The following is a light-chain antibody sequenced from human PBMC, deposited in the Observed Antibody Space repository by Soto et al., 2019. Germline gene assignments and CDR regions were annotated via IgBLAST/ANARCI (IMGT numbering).Light chain of an antibody. CDR3: LQDYNFPYT. CDR2: AAS. Sequence: AIQMTRSPSSLSASVGDRVTITCRASQGISNDLAWYQQKPGKAPKLLIYAASSLQSGVPPRFSGSGSGTDFTLTISCLQPEDFAAYFCLQDYNFPYTFGQGTKLEIK. V-gene: IGKV1-6*01. CDR1: QGISND. J-gene: IGKJ2*01.